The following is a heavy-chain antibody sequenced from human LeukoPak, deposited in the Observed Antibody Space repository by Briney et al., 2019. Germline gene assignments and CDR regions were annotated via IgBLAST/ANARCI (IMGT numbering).Heavy chain of an antibody. CDR3: ARGPRYYYDSSGYSYFAY. J-gene: IGHJ4*02. CDR2: IKQDGSEK. CDR1: GFTFSSYS. Sequence: PAGSLRLSCAASGFTFSSYSMNWVRQAPGKGLEWVANIKQDGSEKYYVDSVKGRFTISRDNAKNSLYLQRNSLRAAGTAVYYCARGPRYYYDSSGYSYFAYWGEGTLVTVSS. V-gene: IGHV3-7*01. D-gene: IGHD3-22*01.